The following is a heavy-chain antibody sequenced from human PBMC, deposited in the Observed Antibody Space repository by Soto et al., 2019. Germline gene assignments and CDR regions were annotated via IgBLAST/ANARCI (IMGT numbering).Heavy chain of an antibody. D-gene: IGHD3-10*01. V-gene: IGHV4-39*01. CDR3: ARPDRASSWFGEFDAFDI. J-gene: IGHJ3*02. Sequence: SETLSLTCTVSGGSISSSSYYWGWLRQPPGKGLEWIGSIYYSGSTYYNPSLKSRVTISVDTSKNQFSLKLSSVTAADTAVYYCARPDRASSWFGEFDAFDIWGQGTMVTVSS. CDR1: GGSISSSSYY. CDR2: IYYSGST.